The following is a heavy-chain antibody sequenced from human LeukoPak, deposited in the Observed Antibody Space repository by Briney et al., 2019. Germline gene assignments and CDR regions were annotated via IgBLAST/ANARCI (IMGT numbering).Heavy chain of an antibody. J-gene: IGHJ6*02. V-gene: IGHV3-21*01. CDR3: ARDTRRDADNLEGYSYYGMDL. D-gene: IGHD5-24*01. Sequence: GGSLRLCCATSGFTFSSYSMNWVRQAPGKGLEWISSISGSGGYMYYADSVKGRFTISRDNAKNSLYLQMNSLRAGDTAVYYCARDTRRDADNLEGYSYYGMDLWGQGTTVTVSS. CDR1: GFTFSSYS. CDR2: ISGSGGYM.